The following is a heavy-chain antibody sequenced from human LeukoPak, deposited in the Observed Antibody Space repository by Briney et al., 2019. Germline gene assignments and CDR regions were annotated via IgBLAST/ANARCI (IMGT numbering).Heavy chain of an antibody. V-gene: IGHV4-30-2*01. CDR2: IYHSGST. J-gene: IGHJ3*02. CDR3: ARGTYDSGYAFDI. Sequence: SETLSLTCAVSGGSISSGGYSWSWIRQPPGKGLEWIGYIYHSGSTYYNPSLKSRVTISVDRSKNQFSLKLSSVTAADTAVYYCARGTYDSGYAFDIWGQGTMVTVSS. D-gene: IGHD5-12*01. CDR1: GGSISSGGYS.